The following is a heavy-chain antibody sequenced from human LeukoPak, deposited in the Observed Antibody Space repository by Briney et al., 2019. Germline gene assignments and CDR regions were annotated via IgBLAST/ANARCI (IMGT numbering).Heavy chain of an antibody. V-gene: IGHV1-2*02. CDR1: GYTFPDNY. CDR2: INPNSGDT. J-gene: IGHJ5*02. D-gene: IGHD3-10*01. Sequence: ASVKVSFKASGYTFPDNYMHWVRQAPGQGLEWMGWINPNSGDTKYAQKFQGRVTMTRDTSLSTAYMEVSRLNYDDTAVYYCARYVPRGDWFDPWGQGTLVTVSS. CDR3: ARYVPRGDWFDP.